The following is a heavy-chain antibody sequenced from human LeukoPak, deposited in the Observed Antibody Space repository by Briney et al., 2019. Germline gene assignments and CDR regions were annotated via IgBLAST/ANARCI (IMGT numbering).Heavy chain of an antibody. CDR1: GYTLTELS. V-gene: IGHV1-24*01. Sequence: GASVKVSCKVTGYTLTELSMHWVRQAPGKGLEWMGGFDPEDGETIYAQKFQGRVTMTEDTSTDTAYMELSSLRSEDTAVYYCATIDITMIVVRPLRRRTGPETGAFDIWGQGTMVTVSS. CDR3: ATIDITMIVVRPLRRRTGPETGAFDI. J-gene: IGHJ3*02. CDR2: FDPEDGET. D-gene: IGHD3-22*01.